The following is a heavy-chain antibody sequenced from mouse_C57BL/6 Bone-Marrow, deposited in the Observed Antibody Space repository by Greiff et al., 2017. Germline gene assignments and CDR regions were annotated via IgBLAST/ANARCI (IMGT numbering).Heavy chain of an antibody. J-gene: IGHJ2*01. CDR3: ARLPLDY. CDR2: ISSGSSTI. V-gene: IGHV5-17*01. CDR1: GFTFSDYG. Sequence: DVMLVESGGGLVKPGGSLKLSCAASGFTFSDYGMHWVRQAPEKGLEWVAYISSGSSTIYSADTVKGRFTLARDNAKNTLFLQMTSLRAEDTAMYYFARLPLDYWGLGTTLTVSS.